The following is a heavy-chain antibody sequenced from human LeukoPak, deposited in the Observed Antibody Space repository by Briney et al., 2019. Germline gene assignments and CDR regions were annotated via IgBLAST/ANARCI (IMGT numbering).Heavy chain of an antibody. CDR1: GWSFSDYG. V-gene: IGHV4-34*01. CDR3: ARHRVGGYYYDSSGYYYYFDY. J-gene: IGHJ4*02. Sequence: SGTLSLTCAAYGWSFSDYGWSWIRQPPGKGLEWIGSINFSGSTYYNPSLKSRVTISVDTSKNQLYLKLSSVTAADTAVYYCARHRVGGYYYDSSGYYYYFDYWGQGTLVTVSS. D-gene: IGHD3-22*01. CDR2: INFSGST.